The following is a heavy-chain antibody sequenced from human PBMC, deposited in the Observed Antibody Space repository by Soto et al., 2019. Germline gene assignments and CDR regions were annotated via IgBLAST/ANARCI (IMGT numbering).Heavy chain of an antibody. V-gene: IGHV4-4*02. J-gene: IGHJ6*02. Sequence: QVQLQESGPGLVKPSGTLSLTCAVSGGSISSSNWWSWVRQPPGKGLEWIGEIYHSGSTNYNPSLKSRVTISVDKSKIPFSLKLSSVPAADTAVYYCARVSGSYYYGMDVWGQGTTVTVSS. D-gene: IGHD1-26*01. CDR1: GGSISSSNW. CDR2: IYHSGST. CDR3: ARVSGSYYYGMDV.